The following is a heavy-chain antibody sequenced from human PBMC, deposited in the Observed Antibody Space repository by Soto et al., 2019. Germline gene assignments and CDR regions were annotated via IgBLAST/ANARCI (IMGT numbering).Heavy chain of an antibody. CDR2: IYYSGST. Sequence: PSETLSLTCTVSGGSVSSGSYYWSWIRQPPGKGLEWIGYIYYSGSTNYDPSLKSRVTISVDTSKNQFSLKLSSVTAADTAVYYCARTTKDFDYWGQGTLVTVSS. CDR1: GGSVSSGSYY. J-gene: IGHJ4*02. CDR3: ARTTKDFDY. D-gene: IGHD1-26*01. V-gene: IGHV4-61*01.